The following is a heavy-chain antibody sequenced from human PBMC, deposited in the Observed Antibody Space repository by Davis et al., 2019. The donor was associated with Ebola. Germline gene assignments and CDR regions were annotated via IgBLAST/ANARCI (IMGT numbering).Heavy chain of an antibody. CDR1: GYTFTNYG. CDR2: ISAYSGNT. V-gene: IGHV1-18*01. Sequence: ASVKVSCKASGYTFTNYGINWVRQAPGQGLEWMGWISAYSGNTDYAQKLQGRVTMTTDTSTTTAYMEMTSLRSDDTAVYYCAKGTSRAYSFDYWGQGTLVTVSS. CDR3: AKGTSRAYSFDY. J-gene: IGHJ4*02. D-gene: IGHD3-22*01.